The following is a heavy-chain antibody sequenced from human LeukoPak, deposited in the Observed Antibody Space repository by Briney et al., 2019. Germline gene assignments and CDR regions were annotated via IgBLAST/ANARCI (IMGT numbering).Heavy chain of an antibody. D-gene: IGHD3-9*01. Sequence: PGGSLRLSCAASGFTFSSYAMSWVRQAPGKGLEGVSVISGSGGSTYYADSVRGRFTISRDNSKNTLYLQMNSLRAEDTAVYYCAKDILTGYYAIFDYWGQGTLVTVSS. CDR2: ISGSGGST. J-gene: IGHJ4*02. V-gene: IGHV3-23*01. CDR1: GFTFSSYA. CDR3: AKDILTGYYAIFDY.